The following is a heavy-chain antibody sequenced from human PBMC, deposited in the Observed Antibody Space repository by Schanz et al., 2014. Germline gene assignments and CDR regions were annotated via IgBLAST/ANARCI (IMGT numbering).Heavy chain of an antibody. Sequence: QVQLVQSGAEVKRPGASVRVSCKASGYSFTDYAIHWVRQAPGQGLEWMGWISGYNGDTNYAPKFQGRVTMTTDTSTGISSLELRNLKADDTADYYSARARVSCAHRPLGGDWGHGTQVIVSS. CDR2: ISGYNGDT. V-gene: IGHV1-18*01. CDR3: ARARVSCAHRPLGGD. CDR1: GYSFTDYA. J-gene: IGHJ4*01. D-gene: IGHD3-16*01.